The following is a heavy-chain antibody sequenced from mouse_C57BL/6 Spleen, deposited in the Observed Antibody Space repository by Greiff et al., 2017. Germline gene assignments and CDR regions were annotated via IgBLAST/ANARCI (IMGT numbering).Heavy chain of an antibody. Sequence: EVQGVESGPGMVKPSQSLSLTCTVTGYSITSGYDWHWIRHFPGNKLEWMGYISYSGSTNYNPSLKSRISITHDTSKNHFFLKLNSVTTEDTATYYCARGYMDYWGQGTSVTVSS. CDR2: ISYSGST. CDR1: GYSITSGYD. CDR3: ARGYMDY. J-gene: IGHJ4*01. V-gene: IGHV3-1*01. D-gene: IGHD3-1*01.